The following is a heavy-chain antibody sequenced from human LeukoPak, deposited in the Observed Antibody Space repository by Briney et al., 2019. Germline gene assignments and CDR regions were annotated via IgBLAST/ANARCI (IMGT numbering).Heavy chain of an antibody. D-gene: IGHD3-3*01. CDR1: GGSDSSRDDF. V-gene: IGHV4-30-4*01. CDR3: AREGIVLRFLDDRINSGWFAP. CDR2: VSYSGRT. Sequence: PSQTLSLTCADSGGSDSSRDDFWTWVPQAPGKGLEWLGYVSYSGRTNYDPSLRSRLDISVDTSKNQFSLRLSSVTTADTAVYYCAREGIVLRFLDDRINSGWFAPWGQGTLVTVSS. J-gene: IGHJ5*02.